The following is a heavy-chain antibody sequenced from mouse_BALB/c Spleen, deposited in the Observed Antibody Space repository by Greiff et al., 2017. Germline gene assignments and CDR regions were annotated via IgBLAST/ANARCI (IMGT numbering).Heavy chain of an antibody. J-gene: IGHJ3*01. CDR3: ARGGWLLRGPFAY. D-gene: IGHD2-3*01. CDR1: GFNIKDTY. CDR2: IDPANGNT. V-gene: IGHV14-3*02. Sequence: EVQLQQSGAELVKPGASVKLSCTASGFNIKDTYMHWVKQRPEQGLEWIGRIDPANGNTKYDPKFQGKATITADTSSNTAYLQLSSLTSEDTAVYYCARGGWLLRGPFAYWGQGTLVTVSA.